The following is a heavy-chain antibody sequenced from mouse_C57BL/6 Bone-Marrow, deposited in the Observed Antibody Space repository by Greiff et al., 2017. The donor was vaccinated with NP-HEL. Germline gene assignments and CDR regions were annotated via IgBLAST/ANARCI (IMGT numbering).Heavy chain of an antibody. CDR3: ARDITTVVAKDYYAMDY. CDR1: GYTFTDYY. J-gene: IGHJ4*01. D-gene: IGHD1-1*01. CDR2: INPNNGGT. V-gene: IGHV1-26*01. Sequence: EVQLQQSGPELVKPGASVKISCKASGYTFTDYYMNWVKQSHGKSLEWIGDINPNNGGTSYNQKFKGKATLTVDKSSSTAYMELRSLTSEDSAVYYCARDITTVVAKDYYAMDYWGQGTSVTVSS.